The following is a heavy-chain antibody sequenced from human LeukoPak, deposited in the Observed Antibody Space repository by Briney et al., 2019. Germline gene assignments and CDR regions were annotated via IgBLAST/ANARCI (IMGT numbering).Heavy chain of an antibody. D-gene: IGHD1-7*01. CDR1: GYTFTSYY. CDR3: ARGGNWNYFGAPSRGP. Sequence: ASVKVSCKASGYTFTSYYMHWVRQAPGQGLEWMGIINPSGGSTSYAQKFPGRVTMTRDTSTSTVYMELSSLRSEDTAVYYCARGGNWNYFGAPSRGPWGQGTLVTVSS. V-gene: IGHV1-46*03. CDR2: INPSGGST. J-gene: IGHJ5*02.